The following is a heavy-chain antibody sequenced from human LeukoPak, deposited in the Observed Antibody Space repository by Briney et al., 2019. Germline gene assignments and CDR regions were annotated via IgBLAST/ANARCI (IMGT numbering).Heavy chain of an antibody. CDR1: GFTFSGYS. J-gene: IGHJ1*01. V-gene: IGHV3-21*01. Sequence: GGSLRLSCAASGFTFSGYSMTWVRQAPGKGLEWVSSISSSSDYIYYADSVKGRFTISRDNAKSSLYLQMNSLRAEDTAVYYCARWGIAVAGTLGAEYFQHWGQGTLVTVSS. D-gene: IGHD6-19*01. CDR3: ARWGIAVAGTLGAEYFQH. CDR2: ISSSSDYI.